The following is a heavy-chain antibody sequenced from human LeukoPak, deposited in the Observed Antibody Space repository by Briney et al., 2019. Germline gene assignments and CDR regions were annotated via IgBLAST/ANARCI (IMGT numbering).Heavy chain of an antibody. CDR3: ARPAGILTPATFDY. CDR2: ISAYNGNT. D-gene: IGHD6-13*01. V-gene: IGHV1-18*01. CDR1: GYTFTSYG. J-gene: IGHJ4*02. Sequence: ASVKVSCKASGYTFTSYGISWVRQAPGQGLEWMGWISAYNGNTNYAQKLQGRVTMTTDTSTSTAYMELRSLRSDDTAVYYCARPAGILTPATFDYWGQGTLVTVSS.